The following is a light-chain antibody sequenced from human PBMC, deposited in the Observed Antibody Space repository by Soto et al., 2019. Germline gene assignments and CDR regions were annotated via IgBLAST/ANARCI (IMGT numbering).Light chain of an antibody. Sequence: QSVLTQPPSASGSPGQSVTISCTGTSSDVGGYNYVSWYQQHPGKASKFLIFEVSRRPSGVPDRFSGSKSGNTASLTVSGLQVDDEADYYCSSYAGSNNPVIFGGGTKLTVL. J-gene: IGLJ2*01. CDR1: SSDVGGYNY. CDR3: SSYAGSNNPVI. CDR2: EVS. V-gene: IGLV2-8*01.